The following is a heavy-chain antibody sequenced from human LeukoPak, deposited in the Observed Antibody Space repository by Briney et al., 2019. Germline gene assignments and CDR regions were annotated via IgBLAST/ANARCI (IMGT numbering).Heavy chain of an antibody. CDR3: ARVGPWVNPDYYYYYMDV. D-gene: IGHD1-14*01. CDR2: ISYDGSNK. V-gene: IGHV3-30*04. J-gene: IGHJ6*03. CDR1: GFTFSNYA. Sequence: PGRSLRLSCAPSGFTFSNYAMHWVRQAPGKGLEWVAVISYDGSNKYYADSVKGRFTISRDNAKNSLYLQMNSLRAEDAAVYYCARVGPWVNPDYYYYYMDVWGKGTTVTVSS.